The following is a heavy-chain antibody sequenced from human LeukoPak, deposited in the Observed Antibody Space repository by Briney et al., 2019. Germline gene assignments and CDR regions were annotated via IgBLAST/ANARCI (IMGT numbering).Heavy chain of an antibody. CDR3: ARSRSGYSYDHAAFEI. V-gene: IGHV4-59*01. Sequence: SETLPLTCTVSGDSIGTYYWSWIRQPPGKGLEWIAYIDYRGSTTYNPSLRGRVTISVDTSRNQFSLKLYSVTAADTAVYYCARSRSGYSYDHAAFEIWGQGTMVTVSS. CDR2: IDYRGST. D-gene: IGHD5-18*01. J-gene: IGHJ3*02. CDR1: GDSIGTYY.